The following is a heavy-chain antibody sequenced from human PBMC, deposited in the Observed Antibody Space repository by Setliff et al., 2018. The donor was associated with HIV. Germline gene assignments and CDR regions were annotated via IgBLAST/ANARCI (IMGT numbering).Heavy chain of an antibody. V-gene: IGHV1-69*05. Sequence: GASVKVSCKASGGIFSRFAFSWVRQAPGQGLEWMGGIIPIFGTPNYAQKFQGRVTITTDESTNTVYMELYSLTSEDTAIYYCASSAGAVPTTAPYGDYYYYFYADVWGKGTTVTVSS. D-gene: IGHD1-1*01. CDR1: GGIFSRFA. CDR3: ASSAGAVPTTAPYGDYYYYFYADV. J-gene: IGHJ6*03. CDR2: IIPIFGTP.